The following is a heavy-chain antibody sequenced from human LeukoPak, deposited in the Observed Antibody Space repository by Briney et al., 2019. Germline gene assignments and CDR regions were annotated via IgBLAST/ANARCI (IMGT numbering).Heavy chain of an antibody. D-gene: IGHD1-26*01. CDR3: ARLAGAGSSGFDY. V-gene: IGHV3-48*01. J-gene: IGHJ4*02. CDR2: ISSSSSTI. CDR1: GFTFSSYS. Sequence: GGSLRLSCAASGFTFSSYSMNWVRQAPGKGLEWVSYISSSSSTIYYADSVKGRFTISRDNAKNSLYLQMNSLRVEDTAVYYCARLAGAGSSGFDYWGQGTLVTVSS.